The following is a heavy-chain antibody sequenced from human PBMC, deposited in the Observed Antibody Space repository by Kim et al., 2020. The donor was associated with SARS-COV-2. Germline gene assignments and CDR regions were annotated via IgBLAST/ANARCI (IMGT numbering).Heavy chain of an antibody. CDR2: IKKDGSVE. CDR3: SRADMAVPAGDY. D-gene: IGHD2-2*01. Sequence: GGSLRLSCVVSGFTFSDYWISWVRQAPGKGLEWVANIKKDGSVENYGDSVKGRFTISRDNAKNSVSLQMNSLRAEDTAAYFCSRADMAVPAGDYWGQGT. CDR1: GFTFSDYW. V-gene: IGHV3-7*01. J-gene: IGHJ4*02.